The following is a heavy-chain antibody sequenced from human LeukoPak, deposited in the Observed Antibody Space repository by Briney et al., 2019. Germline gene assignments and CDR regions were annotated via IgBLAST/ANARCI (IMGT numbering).Heavy chain of an antibody. CDR2: ISLDGNSI. J-gene: IGHJ4*02. D-gene: IGHD3-10*01. V-gene: IGHV3-30*04. CDR1: GFTFSSYA. Sequence: GGSLRLSCAASGFTFSSYAMHWVRQGPGKGLEWVTVISLDGNSIYYADSVKGRFTISRDNSKNTLYLQMNSLRAEDTAVYYCAPLSGDNWGQGTLVIVSS. CDR3: APLSGDN.